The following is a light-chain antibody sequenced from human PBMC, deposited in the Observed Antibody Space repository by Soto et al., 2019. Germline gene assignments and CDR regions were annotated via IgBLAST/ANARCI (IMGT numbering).Light chain of an antibody. V-gene: IGKV3-11*01. J-gene: IGKJ1*01. CDR1: QSVSSY. CDR2: DAS. Sequence: EIVLTQSPATLSLSPGERATLSCRASQSVSSYLAWYQQKPGQAPRLLIYDASNRATGIPARFSGSGSGTDFTLTIRSLEPEDFAVYYCKQRSNWPRTFGQGTKVDNK. CDR3: KQRSNWPRT.